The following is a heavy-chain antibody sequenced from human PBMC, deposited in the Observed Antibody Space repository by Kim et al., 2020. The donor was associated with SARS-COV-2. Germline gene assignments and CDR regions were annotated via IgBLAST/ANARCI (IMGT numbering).Heavy chain of an antibody. J-gene: IGHJ4*02. CDR3: AKPPSPYDYYFDY. CDR2: ISGSGGST. Sequence: GGSLRLSCAASGFTFSSYAMSWVRLAPGKGLEWVSAISGSGGSTYYADSVKGRFTISRDNSTNTLYLQMNSLRAEDTAVYYCAKPPSPYDYYFDYWGQGTLVTVSS. D-gene: IGHD5-12*01. CDR1: GFTFSSYA. V-gene: IGHV3-23*01.